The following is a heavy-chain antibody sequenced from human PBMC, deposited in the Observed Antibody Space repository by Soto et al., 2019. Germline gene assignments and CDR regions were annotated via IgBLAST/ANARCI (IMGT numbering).Heavy chain of an antibody. CDR3: AGALKYYYGSGLPPQKNYYHYYMDV. Sequence: PSQTLSLTCAVSGGSISSGDWCWSWVRQSPGKGLEWIGEIYYSGSTTYNPSLKSRVTISADKSENQFSLRLSSVTAADTAVYYCAGALKYYYGSGLPPQKNYYHYYMDVWGKGTTVTVSS. V-gene: IGHV4-4*02. CDR2: IYYSGST. D-gene: IGHD3-10*01. CDR1: GGSISSGDW. J-gene: IGHJ6*03.